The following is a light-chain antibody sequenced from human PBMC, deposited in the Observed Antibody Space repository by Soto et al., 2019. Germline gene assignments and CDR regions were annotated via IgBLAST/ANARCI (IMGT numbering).Light chain of an antibody. CDR3: QQFQSYFRT. Sequence: DIQMTQSPSTLSASVGDRVTNTCRSSESISSWLTWYQQKPGKAPKLVIYQASSLASGVPSRFSGSGSGTEFTLTINNLQPDDFATYYCQQFQSYFRTFGQGTKVEI. CDR1: ESISSW. V-gene: IGKV1-5*03. J-gene: IGKJ1*01. CDR2: QAS.